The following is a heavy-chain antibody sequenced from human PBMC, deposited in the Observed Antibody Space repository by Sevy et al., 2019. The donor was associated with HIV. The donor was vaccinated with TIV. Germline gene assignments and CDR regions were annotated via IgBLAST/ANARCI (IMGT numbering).Heavy chain of an antibody. CDR3: ARVFGGVTSVWFDP. CDR2: IYSGGST. Sequence: GGSLRLSCAASGFTVSSNYMSWVRQAPGKGLEWVSVIYSGGSTYYADSVKGRFTISRDNSKNTLYLQMNSLRAEDTAVYYCARVFGGVTSVWFDPWGQGTLVTVSS. D-gene: IGHD3-16*01. V-gene: IGHV3-53*01. CDR1: GFTVSSNY. J-gene: IGHJ5*02.